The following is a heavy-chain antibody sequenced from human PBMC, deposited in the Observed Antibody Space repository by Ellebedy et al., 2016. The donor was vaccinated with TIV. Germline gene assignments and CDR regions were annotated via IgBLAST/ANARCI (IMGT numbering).Heavy chain of an antibody. D-gene: IGHD1-14*01. CDR1: GFTFSNYW. Sequence: GGSLRLSCGTSGFTFSNYWMTWVRQAPGKGLEWVGRCRNRLKSHSTDYGASVKGRFAISRDDSKNSLYLQMNSLKTDDTAVYYCVRWDRGNPGSWGQGTRVTVS. V-gene: IGHV3-72*01. CDR2: CRNRLKSHST. CDR3: VRWDRGNPGS. J-gene: IGHJ4*02.